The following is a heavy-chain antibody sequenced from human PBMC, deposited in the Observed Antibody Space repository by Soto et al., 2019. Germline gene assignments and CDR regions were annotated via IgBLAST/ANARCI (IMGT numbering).Heavy chain of an antibody. J-gene: IGHJ3*02. V-gene: IGHV4-59*01. D-gene: IGHD3-10*01. CDR3: ARDYNYYGSGRDAFDI. CDR1: GGSISSYY. CDR2: IYYSGST. Sequence: QVQLQESGPGLVKPSETLSLTCTVSGGSISSYYWSWIRQPPGKGLEWIGYIYYSGSTNYNPSLHNRVTITEDTSKNQFSLKLSSVTAADTAVYYCARDYNYYGSGRDAFDIWGQGTMVTVSS.